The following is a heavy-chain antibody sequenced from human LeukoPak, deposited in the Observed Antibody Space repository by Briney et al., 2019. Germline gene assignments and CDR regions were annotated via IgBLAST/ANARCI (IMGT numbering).Heavy chain of an antibody. V-gene: IGHV3-74*01. J-gene: IGHJ4*02. CDR3: VRASSTRPNNFDY. CDR1: GFTFSSYW. Sequence: EVQLVESGGGLVQPGGSLRLSCAASGFTFSSYWMHWVRQAPGKGLVWVSRIKGDGSSTSYADTVKRRCTISRDNAKNTLYLQMNSLRVEDTAVYYCVRASSTRPNNFDYWGQGTLVTVSS. D-gene: IGHD5/OR15-5a*01. CDR2: IKGDGSST.